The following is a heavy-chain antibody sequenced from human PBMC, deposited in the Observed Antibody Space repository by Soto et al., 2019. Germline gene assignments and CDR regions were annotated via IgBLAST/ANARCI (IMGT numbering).Heavy chain of an antibody. D-gene: IGHD3-16*01. Sequence: QVQLQESGPGLVKPSETLSLTCTVSGGSVNSGSYYWNWIRQPPGKGLEWLGYVFYSGNSNYKPSVRSRVAISVDTSKNQFFLRLSSVTAAATAVYYCVRSYTLMVAALGEWGQGTLVTVSS. CDR1: GGSVNSGSYY. CDR2: VFYSGNS. CDR3: VRSYTLMVAALGE. V-gene: IGHV4-61*01. J-gene: IGHJ1*01.